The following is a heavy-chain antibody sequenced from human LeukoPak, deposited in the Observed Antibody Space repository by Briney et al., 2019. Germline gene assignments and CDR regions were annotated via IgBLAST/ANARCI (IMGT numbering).Heavy chain of an antibody. CDR2: IIPIFGTA. V-gene: IGHV1-69*13. Sequence: GASVKVSCKASGGSFNRYAISWVRQAPGQGLEWMGGIIPIFGTANYAQKFQGRVTITAAESTRTAYMELRTLRSDDTAVYYCARDNYYDSSGYYYRVRRRSGMDVWGQGTTVTVSS. CDR3: ARDNYYDSSGYYYRVRRRSGMDV. J-gene: IGHJ6*02. CDR1: GGSFNRYA. D-gene: IGHD3-22*01.